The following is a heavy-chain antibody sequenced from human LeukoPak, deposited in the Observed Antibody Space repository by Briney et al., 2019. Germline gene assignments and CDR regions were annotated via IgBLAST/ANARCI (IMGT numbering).Heavy chain of an antibody. CDR3: ARGSSGWSGD. J-gene: IGHJ4*02. V-gene: IGHV3-21*05. CDR1: GFTFSSYE. CDR2: ISSSSSYI. Sequence: PGGSLRLSCAASGFTFSSYEMNWVRQAPGKGLEWVSYISSSSSYIYYADSVRGRFTISRDNAKNSLYLQMNSLRAEDTAVYYCARGSSGWSGDWGQGTLVTVSS. D-gene: IGHD6-19*01.